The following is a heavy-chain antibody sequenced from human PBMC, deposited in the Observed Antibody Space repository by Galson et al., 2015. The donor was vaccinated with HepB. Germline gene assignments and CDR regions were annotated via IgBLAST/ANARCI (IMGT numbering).Heavy chain of an antibody. J-gene: IGHJ4*02. V-gene: IGHV4-31*03. CDR2: IYYSGST. D-gene: IGHD6-6*01. Sequence: TLSLTCTVSGGSIRSGNYYWSWLRQHPGKGLEWIGYIYYSGSTSYNPSLKSRVTMSEDASKNQFSLNLNSVTAADTAIYYCARASLSSMSVESYYFDFWGQGTLVTVSS. CDR3: ARASLSSMSVESYYFDF. CDR1: GGSIRSGNYY.